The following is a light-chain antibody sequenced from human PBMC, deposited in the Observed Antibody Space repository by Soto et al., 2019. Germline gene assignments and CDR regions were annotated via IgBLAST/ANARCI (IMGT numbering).Light chain of an antibody. CDR1: SSDIGGYNY. J-gene: IGLJ1*01. Sequence: QSVLTQPPSASGSPGQSVTISCTGTSSDIGGYNYVSWYQQHPGKAPKLMIYEVSKRPSGVPDRFSGSKSGNTASLTVSGLQAEAEADYSCSSYAGSNNYVFGSGTKVTVL. V-gene: IGLV2-8*01. CDR3: SSYAGSNNYV. CDR2: EVS.